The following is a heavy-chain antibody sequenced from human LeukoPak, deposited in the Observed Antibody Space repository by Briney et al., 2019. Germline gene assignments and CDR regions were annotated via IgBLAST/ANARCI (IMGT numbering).Heavy chain of an antibody. D-gene: IGHD2-15*01. CDR3: ARGYCSGGTCRYVTKYFDY. J-gene: IGHJ4*02. CDR2: INPVDSDF. CDR1: GSNFTTYW. V-gene: IGHV5-51*01. Sequence: GGSLKISCRGSGSNFTTYWIAWVRQMPGKGLEWMGIINPVDSDFRYSPSFQGQVTISADKSITTAYLQWSSQKASDTAMYYCARGYCSGGTCRYVTKYFDYWGQGTLVTVSS.